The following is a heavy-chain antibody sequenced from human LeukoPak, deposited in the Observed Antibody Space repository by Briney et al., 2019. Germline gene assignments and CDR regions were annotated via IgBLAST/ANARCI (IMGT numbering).Heavy chain of an antibody. V-gene: IGHV4-59*08. CDR1: GGSISSYY. Sequence: SETLSLTCTVSGGSISSYYWSWIRQPPGKGLEWIGYIYYSGSTNYNPSLKSRVTISVDTSKNQFSLKLSSVTAADTAVYYCAGQPSRYSGYGIDYWGQGTLVTVSS. CDR3: AGQPSRYSGYGIDY. J-gene: IGHJ4*02. CDR2: IYYSGST. D-gene: IGHD5-12*01.